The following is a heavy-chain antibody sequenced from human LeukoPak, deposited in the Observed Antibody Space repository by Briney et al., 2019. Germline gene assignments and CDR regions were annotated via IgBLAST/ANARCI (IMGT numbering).Heavy chain of an antibody. CDR3: ARGCAPVFYYYMDV. V-gene: IGHV3-48*01. CDR2: ISSSSSTI. J-gene: IGHJ6*03. Sequence: GGSLRLSCAASGFTFSSYGMHWVRQAPGKGLEWVSYISSSSSTIYYADSVKGRFTISRDNAKNSLYLQINSLRAEDTAVYYCARGCAPVFYYYMDVWGKGTTVTVSS. D-gene: IGHD3-16*01. CDR1: GFTFSSYG.